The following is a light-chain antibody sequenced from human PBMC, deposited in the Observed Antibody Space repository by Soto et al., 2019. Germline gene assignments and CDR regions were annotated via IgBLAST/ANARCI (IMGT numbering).Light chain of an antibody. CDR1: QSVGSY. V-gene: IGKV3-11*01. CDR2: DTS. J-gene: IGKJ1*01. Sequence: EIVLIQSPATLSLSPGERATLSCRASQSVGSYLAWYQHKPGQAPRLLIFDTSRRATGVPARFSGSGAGTDYTLTISSLQPDDFATYYCQQYNTYSPERTFGQGTKVDI. CDR3: QQYNTYSPERT.